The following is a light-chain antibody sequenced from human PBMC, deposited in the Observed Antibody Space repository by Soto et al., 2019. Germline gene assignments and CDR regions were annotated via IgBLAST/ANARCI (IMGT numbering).Light chain of an antibody. V-gene: IGKV1-9*01. CDR3: QQLNSYPLT. CDR2: AAS. J-gene: IGKJ3*01. CDR1: QSISNY. Sequence: DIQMTQSPSSLSASVGDRLTITCLPSQSISNYLVRYQPKPGKANKPLIYAASNLQSGVPSRLSGSGSGTEFTLTISSLQPEDFATYYCQQLNSYPLTFGPGTKVDI.